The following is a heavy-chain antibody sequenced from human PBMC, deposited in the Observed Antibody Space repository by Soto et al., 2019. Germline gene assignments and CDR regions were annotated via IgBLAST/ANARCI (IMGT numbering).Heavy chain of an antibody. Sequence: ASVKVSCKTSGYFFNDYHMHWVRKAPGQGLEWMGWINPKNGDTNYAQKFQDRVTMTRDTSISTAYMELSRLRSDDTAVYYCARAVDGEYSGSAHLFDPWGQGTLVTGSS. CDR1: GYFFNDYH. D-gene: IGHD1-26*01. CDR3: ARAVDGEYSGSAHLFDP. V-gene: IGHV1-2*02. CDR2: INPKNGDT. J-gene: IGHJ5*02.